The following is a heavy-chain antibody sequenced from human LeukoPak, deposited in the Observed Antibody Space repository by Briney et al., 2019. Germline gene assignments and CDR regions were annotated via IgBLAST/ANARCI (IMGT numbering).Heavy chain of an antibody. CDR3: ARDQSYCAGGSCYGYYYYGLDV. V-gene: IGHV3-48*02. CDR2: ISSSSDTI. J-gene: IGHJ6*02. D-gene: IGHD2-15*01. CDR1: GFTFSIYI. Sequence: PGGSLRLSCAASGFTFSIYIMTWVRQAPGKGLEWVSYISSSSDTIYYADSVKGRFTLSRDNAKNSLYLQMNSLRDEDTGVYYCARDQSYCAGGSCYGYYYYGLDVWGQGTTVTVSS.